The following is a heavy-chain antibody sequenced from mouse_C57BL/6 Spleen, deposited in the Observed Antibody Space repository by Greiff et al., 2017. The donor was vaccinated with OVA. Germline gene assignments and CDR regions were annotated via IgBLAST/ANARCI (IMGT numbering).Heavy chain of an antibody. Sequence: QVQLKQPGAELVRPGSSVKLSCKASGYTFTSYWMHWVKQRPIQGLEWIGNIDPSDSETHYNQKFKDKATLTVDKSSSTAYMQLSSLTSEDSAVYYCARSNYGSSYEFAYWGQGTLVTVSA. CDR3: ARSNYGSSYEFAY. J-gene: IGHJ3*01. D-gene: IGHD1-1*01. CDR2: IDPSDSET. CDR1: GYTFTSYW. V-gene: IGHV1-52*01.